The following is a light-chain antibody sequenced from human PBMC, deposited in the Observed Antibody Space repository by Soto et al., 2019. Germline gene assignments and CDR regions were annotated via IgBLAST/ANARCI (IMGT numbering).Light chain of an antibody. CDR3: CSYAGNSAYG. Sequence: QSVLTQPASVSGSPGQSVTISCTGTSSDVGNYNLVSWYQQHPGKAPKFMIFDVSKRPSGVSDRFSDSKSGNTASLTISGLQAEDEADYYCCSYAGNSAYGFGSGTKVTVL. CDR2: DVS. CDR1: SSDVGNYNL. J-gene: IGLJ1*01. V-gene: IGLV2-23*02.